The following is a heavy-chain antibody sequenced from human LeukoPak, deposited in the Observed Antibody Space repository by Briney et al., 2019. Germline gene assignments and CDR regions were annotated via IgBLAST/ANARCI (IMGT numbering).Heavy chain of an antibody. D-gene: IGHD4-17*01. CDR1: GYTFTSYY. CDR3: ATEGGWQPTDYGDNVY. Sequence: ASVKVSCKASGYTFTSYYMHWVRQAPGLGLEWMGIINPSGGSTSYAQKFQGRVTMTRDTSTSTVYMELRSLKSDDTAVYYCATEGGWQPTDYGDNVYWGQGTLVTVSS. V-gene: IGHV1-46*01. J-gene: IGHJ4*02. CDR2: INPSGGST.